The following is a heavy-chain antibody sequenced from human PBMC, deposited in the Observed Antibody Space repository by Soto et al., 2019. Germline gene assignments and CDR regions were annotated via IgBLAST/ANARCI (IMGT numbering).Heavy chain of an antibody. V-gene: IGHV4-30-4*01. CDR1: GGSISIGDYY. CDR3: ARDLGAYGDYYFDY. D-gene: IGHD4-17*01. J-gene: IGHJ4*02. CDR2: IYYSGST. Sequence: SETLSVTCTVSGGSISIGDYYWSWIRQPPGKGLEWIGYIYYSGSTYYNPSLKSRVTISVDTSKNQFSLKLSSVTAADTAVYYCARDLGAYGDYYFDYWGQGTLVTVSS.